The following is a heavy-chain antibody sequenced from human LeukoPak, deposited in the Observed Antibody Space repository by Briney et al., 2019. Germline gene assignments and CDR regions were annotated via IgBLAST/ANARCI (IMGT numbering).Heavy chain of an antibody. V-gene: IGHV4-39*07. CDR3: ARGMKGYSGYFDY. CDR2: IYYSGST. Sequence: PSETLSLTCAVSGGSISSNSYYWGWIRQPPGKGLEWIGGIYYSGSTYYNPSLKSRVTISVDTSKNQFSLKLSSVTAADTAVYYCARGMKGYSGYFDYWGQGTLVTVSS. D-gene: IGHD5-12*01. J-gene: IGHJ4*02. CDR1: GGSISSNSYY.